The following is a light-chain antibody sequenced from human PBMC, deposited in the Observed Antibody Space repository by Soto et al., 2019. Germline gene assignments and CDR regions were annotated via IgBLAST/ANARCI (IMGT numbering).Light chain of an antibody. Sequence: EIVMTQSAATLSVSTGERATLSCRANLSVSRNLAWYQQKPGQAPRLLIFDASTRATGIPARFSGSGSETDFTLTISSLEPEDFAVYYCQQRSNWPHSITFGQGTRLEIK. CDR3: QQRSNWPHSIT. J-gene: IGKJ5*01. CDR1: LSVSRN. CDR2: DAS. V-gene: IGKV3-11*01.